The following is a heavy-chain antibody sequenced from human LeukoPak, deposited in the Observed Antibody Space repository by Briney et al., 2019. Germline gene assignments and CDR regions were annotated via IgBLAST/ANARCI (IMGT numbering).Heavy chain of an antibody. Sequence: ASVKVSRKASGYTFTSYDINWVRQATGQGLEWMGWMNPNSGNTGYAQKFQGRVTMTRNTSISTAYMELSSLRSEDTAVYYCAIRAPGLSVPYYDSSGSWGQGTLVTVSS. D-gene: IGHD3-22*01. V-gene: IGHV1-8*01. CDR2: MNPNSGNT. CDR3: AIRAPGLSVPYYDSSGS. CDR1: GYTFTSYD. J-gene: IGHJ5*02.